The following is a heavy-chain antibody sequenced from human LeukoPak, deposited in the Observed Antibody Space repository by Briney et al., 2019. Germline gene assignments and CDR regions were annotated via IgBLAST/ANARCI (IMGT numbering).Heavy chain of an antibody. J-gene: IGHJ4*02. Sequence: GGSLRLSCAASGFTFSNYSMHWVRQAPGKGLEWVAVIWFDGSNRYYADSVKGRFTISRDNSKNTLYLEMNSLRAEDTAVYYCARDGAYWGQGTLVTVSS. V-gene: IGHV3-33*01. CDR3: ARDGAY. CDR2: IWFDGSNR. D-gene: IGHD3-10*01. CDR1: GFTFSNYS.